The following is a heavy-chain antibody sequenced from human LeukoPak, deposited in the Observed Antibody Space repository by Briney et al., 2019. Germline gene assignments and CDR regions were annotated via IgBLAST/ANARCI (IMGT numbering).Heavy chain of an antibody. CDR3: ARVSQQQLPHIFDY. D-gene: IGHD6-13*01. CDR2: IYHSGST. CDR1: AYSIGSGYY. J-gene: IGHJ4*02. V-gene: IGHV4-38-2*02. Sequence: SETLSLTCTVSAYSIGSGYYWGWIRQPPGKGLEWIGSIYHSGSTYYNPSLKSRVTISVDTSKNQFSLKLNSVTAADTAVYYCARVSQQQLPHIFDYWGQGTLVTVSS.